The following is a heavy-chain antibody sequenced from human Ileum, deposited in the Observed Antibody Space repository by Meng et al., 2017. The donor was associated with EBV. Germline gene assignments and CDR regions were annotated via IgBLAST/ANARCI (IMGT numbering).Heavy chain of an antibody. Sequence: QGQPQGSGPGLGKPPEARSLTCTVSVGSVSISSYYWSWIRQPPGKGLEWIVYIYYSGTTNYNPSLESRVTISVDTSKNQFSLKLRSVAASDTAVYYCARGWDTAMDSGWGQGTLVTVSS. CDR3: ARGWDTAMDSG. D-gene: IGHD5-18*01. CDR1: VGSVSISSYY. CDR2: IYYSGTT. V-gene: IGHV4-61*01. J-gene: IGHJ4*02.